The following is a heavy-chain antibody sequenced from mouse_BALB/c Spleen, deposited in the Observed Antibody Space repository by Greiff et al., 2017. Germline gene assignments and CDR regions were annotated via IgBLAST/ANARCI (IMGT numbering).Heavy chain of an antibody. Sequence: QVQLQQSGAELVRPGVSVKISCKGSGYTFTDYAMHWVKQSHAKSLEWIGVISTYYGDASYNQKFKGKATMTVDKSSSTAYMELARLTSEDSAIYYCARGYGGGNYFDYWGQGTTLTVSS. D-gene: IGHD1-1*01. J-gene: IGHJ2*01. CDR1: GYTFTDYA. CDR3: ARGYGGGNYFDY. V-gene: IGHV1S137*01. CDR2: ISTYYGDA.